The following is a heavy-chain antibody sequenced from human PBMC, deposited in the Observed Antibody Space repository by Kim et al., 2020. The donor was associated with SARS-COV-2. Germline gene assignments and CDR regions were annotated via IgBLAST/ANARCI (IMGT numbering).Heavy chain of an antibody. CDR3: AKAPVANDNLRINGFNV. CDR2: ISARGHTT. D-gene: IGHD1-1*01. V-gene: IGHV3-23*01. J-gene: IGHJ6*01. CDR1: GFSFGTYG. Sequence: GGSLRLSCEASGFSFGTYGMNWLRQVPGKVLEWVSRISARGHTTQYAEPVKGRFTISRDNSKNKLYLQMTSPRVQDTAIYYCAKAPVANDNLRINGFNV.